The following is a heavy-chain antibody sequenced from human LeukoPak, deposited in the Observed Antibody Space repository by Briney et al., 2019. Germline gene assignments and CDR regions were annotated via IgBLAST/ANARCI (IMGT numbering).Heavy chain of an antibody. Sequence: GSLRLSCAASGFTFSRYAMHWVRQAPGKGLEWVAVISKDGSNKCYADSVKGRFTISRDNSKNTLYLQMDSLRAEDTAVYYCARDFAWLADYWGQGTLVTVSS. V-gene: IGHV3-30-3*01. D-gene: IGHD6-19*01. CDR3: ARDFAWLADY. J-gene: IGHJ4*02. CDR1: GFTFSRYA. CDR2: ISKDGSNK.